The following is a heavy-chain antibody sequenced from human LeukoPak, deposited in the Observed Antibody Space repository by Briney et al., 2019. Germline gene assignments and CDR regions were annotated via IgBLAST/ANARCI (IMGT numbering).Heavy chain of an antibody. CDR1: GDSVSSNSES. J-gene: IGHJ6*03. V-gene: IGHV6-1*01. D-gene: IGHD3-16*01. Sequence: SQTLSLTCVISGDSVSSNSESWNWIRQSPSRGLEWLGRTYYRSKWYNDYAVSVKSRITINPDTSKNQFSLQLNSVTPEGTAVYYCARTYDGDMDVWGKGTTVTVSS. CDR2: TYYRSKWYN. CDR3: ARTYDGDMDV.